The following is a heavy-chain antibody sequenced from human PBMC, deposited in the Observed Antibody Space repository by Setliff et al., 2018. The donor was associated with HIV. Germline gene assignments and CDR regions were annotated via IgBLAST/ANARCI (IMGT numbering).Heavy chain of an antibody. J-gene: IGHJ6*02. V-gene: IGHV1-46*01. CDR1: GYTFTNYY. CDR2: INPSSGGT. CDR3: ARDLRDGFEEWFSTLDDGMDV. D-gene: IGHD3-3*01. Sequence: GASVKVSCKASGYTFTNYYMHWVRQAPGQGLEWMGVINPSSGGTHYAQKFQGRVTMTRDTSINTIYMELSRLRSDDTAVYYCARDLRDGFEEWFSTLDDGMDVWGQGTTVTVSS.